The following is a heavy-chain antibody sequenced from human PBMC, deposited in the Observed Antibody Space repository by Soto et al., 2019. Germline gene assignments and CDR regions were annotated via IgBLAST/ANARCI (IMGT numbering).Heavy chain of an antibody. V-gene: IGHV4-34*02. J-gene: IGHJ5*02. Sequence: QVHLQQSGAGLVKPSGTLSLACDVSGGSFSGYYLNWIRQAPGGRLEWIGEITQSGTTNYNPSFQSRAALSVDTSKTNFSLRLSSLTAADTAVYYCARGRATPGEFAPWGQGVLVTVSS. D-gene: IGHD2-21*01. CDR3: ARGRATPGEFAP. CDR2: ITQSGTT. CDR1: GGSFSGYY.